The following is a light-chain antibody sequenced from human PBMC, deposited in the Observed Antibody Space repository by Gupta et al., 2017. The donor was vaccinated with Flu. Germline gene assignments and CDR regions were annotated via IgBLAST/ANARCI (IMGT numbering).Light chain of an antibody. CDR1: QSISSY. V-gene: IGKV1-39*01. J-gene: IGKJ1*01. CDR2: AAS. CDR3: QQRDSTPWT. Sequence: PSSLSASVGDRVTITCRASQSISSYLNWYQQKPGKAPKLLIYAASSLQGGVPSRISGSGSGTDFTLTISSLQPEDFATYYCQQRDSTPWTFGQGTKVEIK.